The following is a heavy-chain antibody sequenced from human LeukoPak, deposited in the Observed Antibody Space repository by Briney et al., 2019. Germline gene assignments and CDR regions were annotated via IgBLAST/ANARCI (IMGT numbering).Heavy chain of an antibody. Sequence: SETLSLTCTVSGGSISSYYWSWIRQPPGKGLEWIGEINHSGSTNYNPSLKSRVTISVDTSKNQFSLKLSSVTAADTAVYYCARYTPVAVAGTNYFDYWGQGTLVTVSS. CDR2: INHSGST. CDR3: ARYTPVAVAGTNYFDY. J-gene: IGHJ4*02. CDR1: GGSISSYY. D-gene: IGHD6-19*01. V-gene: IGHV4-34*01.